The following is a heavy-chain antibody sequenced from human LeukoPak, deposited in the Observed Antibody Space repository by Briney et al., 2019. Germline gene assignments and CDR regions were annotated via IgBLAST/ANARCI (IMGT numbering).Heavy chain of an antibody. V-gene: IGHV4-4*02. CDR3: ARAGGSNGWLTTLWEYNWFDP. CDR2: IYHSGST. J-gene: IGHJ5*02. Sequence: TSETLSLTCAVSGGSISSSNWWSWVRQPPGKGLEWIGEIYHSGSTNHNPSLKSRVTISVDKSKNQFSLKLSSVTAADTAVYYCARAGGSNGWLTTLWEYNWFDPWGQGTLVTVSS. CDR1: GGSISSSNW. D-gene: IGHD6-19*01.